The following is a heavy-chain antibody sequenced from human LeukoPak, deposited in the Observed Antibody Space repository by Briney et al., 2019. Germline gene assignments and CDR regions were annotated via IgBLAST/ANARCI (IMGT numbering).Heavy chain of an antibody. V-gene: IGHV3-23*01. CDR1: GFTFSSYA. Sequence: GGSLRLSCAASGFTFSSYAMSWVRQAPGKGLEWVSAISGSGGSTYYADSVKGRFTISRDNSKNALYLQMNSLRADDTAVYYCAKRRGLELTYYYHMDVWGKGTTVTVSS. J-gene: IGHJ6*03. CDR3: AKRRGLELTYYYHMDV. CDR2: ISGSGGST. D-gene: IGHD1-7*01.